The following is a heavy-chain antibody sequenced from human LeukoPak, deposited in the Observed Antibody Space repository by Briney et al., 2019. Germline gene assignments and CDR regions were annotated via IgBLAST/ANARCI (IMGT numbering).Heavy chain of an antibody. Sequence: SETLSLTCAVYGGSFSGYYWSWIRQHPGKGLEWIGYIYYSGSTYYNPSLKSRVTISVDTSKNQFSLKLSSVTAADTAVYYRARGDRSGRDWFDPWGQGTLVTVSS. CDR2: IYYSGST. J-gene: IGHJ5*02. V-gene: IGHV4-31*11. D-gene: IGHD3-10*01. CDR1: GGSFSGYY. CDR3: ARGDRSGRDWFDP.